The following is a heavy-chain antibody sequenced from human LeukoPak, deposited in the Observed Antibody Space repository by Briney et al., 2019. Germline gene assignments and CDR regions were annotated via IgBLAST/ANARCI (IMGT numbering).Heavy chain of an antibody. CDR2: ISGSGGST. CDR3: AKGFRGAATDAFDI. V-gene: IGHV3-23*01. CDR1: GFTFSSYA. D-gene: IGHD3-10*01. J-gene: IGHJ3*02. Sequence: GGSLRLSCAASGFTFSSYAMSWVRQAPGKGLEWVSVISGSGGSTFYADSVKGRFTLSRDNSKRTLYLQMNSLRAEDTAVYYCAKGFRGAATDAFDIWGQGTMVTVSS.